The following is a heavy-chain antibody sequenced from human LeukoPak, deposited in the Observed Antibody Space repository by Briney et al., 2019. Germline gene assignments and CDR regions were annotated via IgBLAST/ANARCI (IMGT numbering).Heavy chain of an antibody. Sequence: PGGSLRLSCEGSGFTFTTYAMNWVRQAPGKGLEWVSAISGGSTFYAGSVKGRFIISRDNSKNTLYLQMNSLRGEDTAVYYCAKALTSGWYLFDYWGQGALVAVSS. CDR3: AKALTSGWYLFDY. V-gene: IGHV3-23*01. CDR1: GFTFTTYA. J-gene: IGHJ4*02. D-gene: IGHD6-19*01. CDR2: ISGGST.